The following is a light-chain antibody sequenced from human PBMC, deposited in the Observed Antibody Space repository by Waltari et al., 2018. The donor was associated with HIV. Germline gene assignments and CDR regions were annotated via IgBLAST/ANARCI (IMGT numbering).Light chain of an antibody. Sequence: EIVMTQSPVTLSASPGERVTLSCRASESVNSDLAWYQQKPGQAPRLLIHGASTRATGIPPRFSGSGSETQFTLTISSLQSEDCAVYYCQQYVNWPPYTFGQGTKLEIK. CDR3: QQYVNWPPYT. J-gene: IGKJ2*01. CDR1: ESVNSD. V-gene: IGKV3-15*01. CDR2: GAS.